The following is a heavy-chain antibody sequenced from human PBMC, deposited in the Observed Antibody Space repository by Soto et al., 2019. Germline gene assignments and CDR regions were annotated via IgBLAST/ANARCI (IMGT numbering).Heavy chain of an antibody. CDR1: GGTFSSYA. J-gene: IGHJ4*02. CDR3: ARDPDYCSGGSCYLGFDS. CDR2: IIPIFGTA. D-gene: IGHD2-15*01. Sequence: SVKVSCKASGGTFSSYAISWVRQAPGQGLEWMGGIIPIFGTANYAQKFQGRVTITADESTSTAYMELSSLRSEDTAVYYCARDPDYCSGGSCYLGFDSWGQGTMVTVSS. V-gene: IGHV1-69*13.